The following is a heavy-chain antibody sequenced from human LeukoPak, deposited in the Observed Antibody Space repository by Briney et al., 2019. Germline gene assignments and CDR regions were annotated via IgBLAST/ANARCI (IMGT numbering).Heavy chain of an antibody. Sequence: ASVKVSCMSSVYTFTGYYMLWVRQAPGQGLEWMGWINPNSGGTNYAQKFQGRVTMTRDTSISTAYMELTRLRSDDTAVYYCARDNGDYWFDYWGQGTLVTVS. CDR3: ARDNGDYWFDY. V-gene: IGHV1-2*02. J-gene: IGHJ4*02. CDR2: INPNSGGT. D-gene: IGHD4-17*01. CDR1: VYTFTGYY.